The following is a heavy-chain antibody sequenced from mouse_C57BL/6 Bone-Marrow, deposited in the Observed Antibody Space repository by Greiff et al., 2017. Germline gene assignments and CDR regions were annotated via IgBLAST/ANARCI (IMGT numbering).Heavy chain of an antibody. D-gene: IGHD1-1*01. CDR3: ARGGSSFFDY. V-gene: IGHV1-61*01. CDR1: GYTFTSYW. Sequence: VQLQQPGAELVRPGSSVKLSCKASGYTFTSYWMDWVKQRPGQGLEWIGNIYPSDSETHYNQKFKDKATFTVDKSSSTAYMQLSSLTSEDSAVYYCARGGSSFFDYWGQGTTLTVSS. J-gene: IGHJ2*01. CDR2: IYPSDSET.